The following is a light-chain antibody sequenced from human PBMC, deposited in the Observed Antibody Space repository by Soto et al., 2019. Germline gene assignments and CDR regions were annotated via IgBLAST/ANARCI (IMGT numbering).Light chain of an antibody. Sequence: QSVLTQPASVSGSPGQSITISCTGTSNDVGSYNYVSWYQQHPGKAPKLMIYEVSNRPSGVSDRFSGSRSGNTASLTISGLQAEDESDYYCISYTSSSTWVFGGGTKLTVL. CDR2: EVS. V-gene: IGLV2-14*01. CDR3: ISYTSSSTWV. J-gene: IGLJ3*02. CDR1: SNDVGSYNY.